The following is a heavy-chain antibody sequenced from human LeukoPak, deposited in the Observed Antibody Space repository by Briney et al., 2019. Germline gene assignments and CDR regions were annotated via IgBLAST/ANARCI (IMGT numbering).Heavy chain of an antibody. CDR2: IYTSGST. J-gene: IGHJ5*02. CDR3: ARGSQDCDFWSVGWFDP. CDR1: GGSISSYY. Sequence: SETLSLTCTVSGGSISSYYWSWIRQPAGKGLEWIGRIYTSGSTNYNPSLKSRVTMSVDTSKNQSSLKLSSVTAADTAVYYCARGSQDCDFWSVGWFDPWGQGTLVTVSS. D-gene: IGHD3-3*01. V-gene: IGHV4-4*07.